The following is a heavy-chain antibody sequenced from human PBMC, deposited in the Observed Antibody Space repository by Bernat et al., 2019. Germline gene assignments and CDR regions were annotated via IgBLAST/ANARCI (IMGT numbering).Heavy chain of an antibody. V-gene: IGHV3-30*18. CDR2: ISYDGSNK. CDR1: GFTFSSYG. CDR3: AKDNYGDYQPLDY. Sequence: QVQLVESGGGVVQPGRSLRLSCAASGFTFSSYGMPWVRQAPGKGLEWVAVISYDGSNKYYADAVKGRFTISSDNSKNTLYLQMNSLRAEDTAVYYCAKDNYGDYQPLDYWGQGTLVTVSS. J-gene: IGHJ4*02. D-gene: IGHD4-17*01.